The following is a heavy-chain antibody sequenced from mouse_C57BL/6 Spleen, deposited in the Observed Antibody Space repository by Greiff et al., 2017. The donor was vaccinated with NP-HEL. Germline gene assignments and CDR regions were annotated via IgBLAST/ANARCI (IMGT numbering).Heavy chain of an antibody. CDR2: IYPSDSET. J-gene: IGHJ2*01. V-gene: IGHV1-61*01. D-gene: IGHD3-2*02. CDR1: GYTFTSYW. Sequence: QVQLQQPGAELVRPGSSVKLSCKASGYTFTSYWMAWVKQRPGQGLEWIGNIYPSDSETHYNPKFKDKATLTVDNSSSTAYMQLSSLTSEDSAVYYCARERDRTAQAAYYFDYWGQGTTLTVSS. CDR3: ARERDRTAQAAYYFDY.